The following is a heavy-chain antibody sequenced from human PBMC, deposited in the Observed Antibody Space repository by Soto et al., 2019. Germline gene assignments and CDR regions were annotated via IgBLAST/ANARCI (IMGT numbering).Heavy chain of an antibody. V-gene: IGHV1-46*03. CDR1: GYTFTSYY. CDR2: INPSGGST. D-gene: IGHD2-21*02. Sequence: GASVKVSCKASGYTFTSYYMHWVRQAPGQGLEWMGIINPSGGSTSYAQKFQGRVTMTRDTSTSTVYMELSSLRSEDTAVYYCARDTYCGRDCYSSFGRHWGQGTLVTVSS. J-gene: IGHJ4*02. CDR3: ARDTYCGRDCYSSFGRH.